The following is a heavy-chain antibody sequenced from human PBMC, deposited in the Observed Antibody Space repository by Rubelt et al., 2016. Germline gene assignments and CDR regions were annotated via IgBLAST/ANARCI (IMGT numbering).Heavy chain of an antibody. J-gene: IGHJ6*02. V-gene: IGHV4-59*12. D-gene: IGHD1-26*01. CDR3: ARRLASYYNHSGLDV. CDR1: GGSISSYY. CDR2: INHSGST. Sequence: QVQLQESGPGLVKPSETLSLTCTVSGGSISSYYWSWIRQPPGKGLEWIGEINHSGSTSYIPFLKVRVTISIDTSKEQCSLKLSSVTAADTAVYYCARRLASYYNHSGLDVWGQGTTVTVTS.